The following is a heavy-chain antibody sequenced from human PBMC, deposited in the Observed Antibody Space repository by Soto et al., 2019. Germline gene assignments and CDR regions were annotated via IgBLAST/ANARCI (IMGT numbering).Heavy chain of an antibody. J-gene: IGHJ5*02. CDR2: IYYSGST. Sequence: QVQLQESGPGLVKPSQTLSLTCTVSGGSISSGDYYWSWIRQHPGKGLEWMGYIYYSGSTYYNPSLKSRGTISVDTSKNQFSLKLSSVTAADTAVYYCARWWSGSRQGFDPWGQGTLVTVSS. CDR3: ARWWSGSRQGFDP. V-gene: IGHV4-31*03. CDR1: GGSISSGDYY. D-gene: IGHD3-3*01.